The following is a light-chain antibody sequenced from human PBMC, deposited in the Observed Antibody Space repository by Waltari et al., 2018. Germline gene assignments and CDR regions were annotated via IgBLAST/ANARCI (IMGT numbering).Light chain of an antibody. V-gene: IGLV8-61*01. Sequence: QTVVTQEPSLSVSPGGTVTLTCALPFGSGSTPSSAPWYQQTPGQPPRTLVYKGTSRSSGVPDRFSGSVLGNTVALTITGAQADDESNYYCSLYMGSGIWVFGGGTKLTVL. CDR2: KGT. CDR1: FGSGSTPSS. J-gene: IGLJ3*02. CDR3: SLYMGSGIWV.